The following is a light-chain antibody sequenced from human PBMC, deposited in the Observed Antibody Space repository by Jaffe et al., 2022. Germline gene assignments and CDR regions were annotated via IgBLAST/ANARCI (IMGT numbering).Light chain of an antibody. CDR1: QDVRTR. CDR3: QLPDSLPDT. CDR2: DAS. Sequence: IQMTQSPPSVSASIGDRVTITCRTSQDVRTRLAWYQQKPGKAPNFLIYDASTLASGVPTRFSGSGSGTEFTLTISSLQPEDFATYFCQLPDSLPDTFGQGTKLQIK. V-gene: IGKV1-12*01. J-gene: IGKJ2*01.